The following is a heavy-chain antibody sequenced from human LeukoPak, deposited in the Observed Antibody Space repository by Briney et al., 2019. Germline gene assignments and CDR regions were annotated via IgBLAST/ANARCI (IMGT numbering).Heavy chain of an antibody. D-gene: IGHD3-22*01. V-gene: IGHV3-23*01. CDR1: GFTFSSYG. Sequence: GGSLRLSCAASGFTFSSYGMSWVRQAPGKGLEWASTISGRRDSTSYADSVKGRFTISRDNSKNTLYLQMNSLRAEDTAVYYCAKGAITMIVVNSPFDYWGQGTLVTVSS. CDR3: AKGAITMIVVNSPFDY. CDR2: ISGRRDST. J-gene: IGHJ4*02.